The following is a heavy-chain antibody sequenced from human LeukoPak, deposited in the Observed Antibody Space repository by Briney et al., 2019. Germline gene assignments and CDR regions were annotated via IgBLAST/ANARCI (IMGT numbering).Heavy chain of an antibody. D-gene: IGHD3-22*01. V-gene: IGHV4-30-4*01. CDR3: ALGPYYYDSSGYYYAPQFDY. Sequence: SQTLSLTCTVSGGSISSGDYYWSWIRQPPGKGLEWIGEINHSGSTNYNPSLKSRVTISVDTSKNQFSLKLSSVTAADTAVYYCALGPYYYDSSGYYYAPQFDYWGQGTLVTVSS. J-gene: IGHJ4*02. CDR1: GGSISSGDYY. CDR2: INHSGST.